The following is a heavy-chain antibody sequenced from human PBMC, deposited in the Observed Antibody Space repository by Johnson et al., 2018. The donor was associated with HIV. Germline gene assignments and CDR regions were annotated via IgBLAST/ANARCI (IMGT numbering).Heavy chain of an antibody. CDR3: ARARSYSSSWYGDAFDI. CDR1: GFTFSSYW. CDR2: INSDGSST. D-gene: IGHD6-13*01. J-gene: IGHJ3*02. V-gene: IGHV3-74*02. Sequence: VQLVESGGGLGQPGGSLRLSCAASGFTFSSYWMHWVRQAPGKGLVWVSRINSDGSSTSYADSVKGRFTISRDNAENTLYLQMNSLRAEDPAVYSCARARSYSSSWYGDAFDIWGQGTMVTVSS.